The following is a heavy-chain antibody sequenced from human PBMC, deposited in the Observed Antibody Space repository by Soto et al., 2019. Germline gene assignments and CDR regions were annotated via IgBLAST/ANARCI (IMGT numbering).Heavy chain of an antibody. V-gene: IGHV4-61*01. J-gene: IGHJ5*02. CDR2: IYHSGST. D-gene: IGHD1-7*01. Sequence: PXETLSLTCTVSGGSVRDGSYYWAWLRQPPGKGLEWIGHIYHSGSTIYNPSLKSRVTISIDTSKSQFSLNLNSMTAADTAVYYCAGYNWNYYFDPWGQGTLVTVSS. CDR1: GGSVRDGSYY. CDR3: AGYNWNYYFDP.